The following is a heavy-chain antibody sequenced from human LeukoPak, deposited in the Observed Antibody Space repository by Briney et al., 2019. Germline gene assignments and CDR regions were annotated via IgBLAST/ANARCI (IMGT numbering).Heavy chain of an antibody. Sequence: GGSLRLSCAASGFTFSSYGMHWVRQAPGKGLEWVAVIWYDGSNKYYVDSVKGRFTISRDNSKNTLYLQMNSLRAEDTAVYYCARGPVGHYYDSSGYYYFDSWGQGTLVTVSS. J-gene: IGHJ4*02. D-gene: IGHD3-22*01. CDR3: ARGPVGHYYDSSGYYYFDS. V-gene: IGHV3-33*01. CDR2: IWYDGSNK. CDR1: GFTFSSYG.